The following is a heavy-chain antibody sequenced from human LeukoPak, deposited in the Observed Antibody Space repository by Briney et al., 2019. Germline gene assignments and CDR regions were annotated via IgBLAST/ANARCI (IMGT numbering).Heavy chain of an antibody. Sequence: PGGSLRLSCSASGFTLSSNAMHWVRQAPGKGLEYVSAISYNGGSTYYADSVKGRLTISRDNSKNTLYLQMSSLRAEDTAVFYCVRRTANHFDYWGQGTVVTVSS. J-gene: IGHJ4*02. CDR2: ISYNGGST. CDR3: VRRTANHFDY. D-gene: IGHD2-21*02. CDR1: GFTLSSNA. V-gene: IGHV3-64D*09.